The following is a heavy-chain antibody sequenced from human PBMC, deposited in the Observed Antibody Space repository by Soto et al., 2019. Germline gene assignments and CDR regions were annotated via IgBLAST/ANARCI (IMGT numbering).Heavy chain of an antibody. CDR1: GFTFSAYY. CDR3: ATTRTTHAMDV. Sequence: GGSLSLSCAASGFTFSAYYMPWVRQAPGKGLEWVSYIGPSGNIIYYADSVKARFTISRDNAKNSLYLQMNSLRAEDTAVYYWATTRTTHAMDVWGK. V-gene: IGHV3-11*01. D-gene: IGHD4-4*01. J-gene: IGHJ6*03. CDR2: IGPSGNII.